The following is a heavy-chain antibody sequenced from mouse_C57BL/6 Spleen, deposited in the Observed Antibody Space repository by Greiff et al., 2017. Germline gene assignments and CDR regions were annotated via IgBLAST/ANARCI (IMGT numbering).Heavy chain of an antibody. V-gene: IGHV1-43*01. D-gene: IGHD2-4*01. CDR1: GYSFTGYY. CDR2: INPSTGGT. J-gene: IGHJ3*01. CDR3: ARDDYDGAWFAY. Sequence: EVQLQQSGPELVKPGASVKMSCKASGYSFTGYYMHWVKQSSEKSLEWIGEINPSTGGTSYNQKFKGKATLTVDKSSSTAYMQLKSLTSEDSAVYYCARDDYDGAWFAYWGQGTLVTVSA.